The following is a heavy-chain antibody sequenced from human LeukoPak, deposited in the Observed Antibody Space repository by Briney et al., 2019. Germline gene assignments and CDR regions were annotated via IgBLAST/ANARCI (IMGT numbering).Heavy chain of an antibody. CDR1: RFSFSSYS. D-gene: IGHD2-2*01. CDR3: ARDRWDCSSTSCYHYMDV. Sequence: GGSLRLSCAASRFSFSSYSMNWVRQAPGKGLEWVSSISSSSSYIYYADSVKGRFTISRDNAKNSLYLQMNSLRAEDTAVYYCARDRWDCSSTSCYHYMDVWGKGTTVTISS. J-gene: IGHJ6*03. V-gene: IGHV3-21*01. CDR2: ISSSSSYI.